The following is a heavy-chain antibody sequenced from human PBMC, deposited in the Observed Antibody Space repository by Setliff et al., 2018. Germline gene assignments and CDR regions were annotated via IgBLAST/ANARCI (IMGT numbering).Heavy chain of an antibody. V-gene: IGHV4-39*01. D-gene: IGHD2-21*01. CDR1: GGSISSSSYY. CDR2: IYYSGST. CDR3: ARSVVVIAYDAFDI. J-gene: IGHJ3*02. Sequence: LSLTCTVSGGSISSSSYYWGWIRQPPGKGLEWIGSIYYSGSTYYNPSLKSRVTISVDTSKNQFSQKLSSVTAADTAVYYCARSVVVIAYDAFDIWGQGTMVTVSS.